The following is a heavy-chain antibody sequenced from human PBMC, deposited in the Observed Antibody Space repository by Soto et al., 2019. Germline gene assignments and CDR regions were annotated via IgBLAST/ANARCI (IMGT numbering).Heavy chain of an antibody. CDR2: IWYDGSNK. D-gene: IGHD3-9*01. CDR3: ARDDLGPNILTGYYNVYYYYYGMDV. CDR1: GFTFSSYG. V-gene: IGHV3-33*01. Sequence: QVQLVESGGGVVQPGRSLRLSCAASGFTFSSYGMHWVRQAPGKGLEWVAVIWYDGSNKYYADSVKGRFTISRDNSKNTLYLQMNSLRAEDTAVYYCARDDLGPNILTGYYNVYYYYYGMDVWGQGTTVTVSS. J-gene: IGHJ6*02.